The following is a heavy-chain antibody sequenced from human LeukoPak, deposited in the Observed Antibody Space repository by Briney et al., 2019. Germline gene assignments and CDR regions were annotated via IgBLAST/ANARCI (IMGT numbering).Heavy chain of an antibody. D-gene: IGHD2-15*01. Sequence: PSETLSLTCAVYGGSFSGYYWSWIRQPPGKGLEWIGEINHSGSTNYNPALKSRVTISVDTSKNQFSLKLSSVTAADKAVYYCARGGYCSGGSCRGRLYYYGMDVWGQGTTVTVSS. J-gene: IGHJ6*02. CDR2: INHSGST. V-gene: IGHV4-34*01. CDR1: GGSFSGYY. CDR3: ARGGYCSGGSCRGRLYYYGMDV.